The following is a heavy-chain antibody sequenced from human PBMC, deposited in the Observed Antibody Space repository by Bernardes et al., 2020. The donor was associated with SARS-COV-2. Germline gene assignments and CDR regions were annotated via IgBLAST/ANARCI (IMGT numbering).Heavy chain of an antibody. CDR1: GGSISRGGYY. CDR2: IYYSGST. CDR3: ARNPEEQKNYYGSVRYGMDV. J-gene: IGHJ6*02. D-gene: IGHD3-10*01. Sequence: SETLSLTCTVSGGSISRGGYYWSWIRQHPGKGLEWIGYIYYSGSTYYNPSLKSRVTISVDTSKNQFSLKLSSVTAADTAVYYCARNPEEQKNYYGSVRYGMDVWGQGTTVTVSS. V-gene: IGHV4-31*03.